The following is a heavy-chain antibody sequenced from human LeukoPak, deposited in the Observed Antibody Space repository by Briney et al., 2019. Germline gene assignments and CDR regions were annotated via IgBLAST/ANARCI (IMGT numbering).Heavy chain of an antibody. CDR1: GGSISSYY. CDR3: ARTIVVVPAYYFDY. Sequence: PSETLSLTCTVSGGSISSYYWSWIRQPPGKGLEWIGYIYYSGSTNYNPSLKSRVTISVDTSKNQFSLKLSSVTAADTAVCYCARTIVVVPAYYFDYWGQGTLVTVSS. J-gene: IGHJ4*02. D-gene: IGHD2-2*01. CDR2: IYYSGST. V-gene: IGHV4-59*01.